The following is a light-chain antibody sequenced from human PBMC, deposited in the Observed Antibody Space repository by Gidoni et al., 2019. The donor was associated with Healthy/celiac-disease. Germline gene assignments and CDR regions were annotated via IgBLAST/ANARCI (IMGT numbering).Light chain of an antibody. J-gene: IGLJ2*01. Sequence: QSVLTQPPSASGTPGQRLTISCSGSSSNIGSNYVYWYQQLPGTAPKLLIYRNNQRPSGVPDRFSGSKSGTSASLAISGLRSEDEADYYCAAWDDSLSGLVVFGGGTKLTVL. CDR3: AAWDDSLSGLVV. CDR2: RNN. CDR1: SSNIGSNY. V-gene: IGLV1-47*01.